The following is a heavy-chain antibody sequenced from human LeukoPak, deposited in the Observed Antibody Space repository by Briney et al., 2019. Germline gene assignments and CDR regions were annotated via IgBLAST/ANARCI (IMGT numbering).Heavy chain of an antibody. J-gene: IGHJ4*02. D-gene: IGHD6-6*01. CDR1: GFTFSSYE. Sequence: GGSLRLSCAASGFTFSSYEMNWVRQAPGKGLEWVSYINSGGTPIYYADSVKGRFTISRDNAKNSLYLQMSSLRVEDTAVYYCTRDPRHLDSWGQGTLVTVSS. CDR2: INSGGTPI. V-gene: IGHV3-48*03. CDR3: TRDPRHLDS.